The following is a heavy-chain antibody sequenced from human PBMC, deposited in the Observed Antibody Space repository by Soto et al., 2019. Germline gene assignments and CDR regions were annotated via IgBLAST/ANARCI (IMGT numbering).Heavy chain of an antibody. Sequence: EVQLVESGGGLVQPGGSLRLSCAASGFTFSTHWMHWVRQVPEKGLVWVSRINGDGSQTTYADSVRGRLTISRDNAKNMLYLPMNNLRVEDTAVYYCAGDSPHDSTVAGDYWGQGTLVTVSS. V-gene: IGHV3-74*01. CDR3: AGDSPHDSTVAGDY. J-gene: IGHJ4*02. D-gene: IGHD3-22*01. CDR1: GFTFSTHW. CDR2: INGDGSQT.